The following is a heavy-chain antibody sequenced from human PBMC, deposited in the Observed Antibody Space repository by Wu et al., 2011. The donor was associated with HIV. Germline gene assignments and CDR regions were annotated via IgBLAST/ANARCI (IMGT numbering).Heavy chain of an antibody. V-gene: IGHV1-69*05. Sequence: QVQLVQSGAEVEKPGSSVKVSCKASGGTFSSYTMSWVRQAPGQGLEWMGGIIPLYGTANYAQKFQGRVTISTDESSSTVYMALSSLRYEDTAVYYCARGDILTGAPEYYFDYWGQGTWSPSPQ. D-gene: IGHD3-9*01. J-gene: IGHJ4*02. CDR1: GGTFSSYT. CDR2: IIPLYGTA. CDR3: ARGDILTGAPEYYFDY.